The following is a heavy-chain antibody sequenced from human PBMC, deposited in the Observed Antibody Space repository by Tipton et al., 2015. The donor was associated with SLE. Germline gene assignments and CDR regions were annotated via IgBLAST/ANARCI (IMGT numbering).Heavy chain of an antibody. CDR3: AREFDSGLFPGF. V-gene: IGHV1-2*02. Sequence: QLVQSGPEVKKPGASVKVSCKAFGYTFTAYYIHWVRQAPGQGLEWMGWINPDSGGTFYTQKFKGRVTMTRDTSINTAYMELSSLRSDDTALYYCAREFDSGLFPGFWGPGTLATVSS. CDR2: INPDSGGT. D-gene: IGHD6-25*01. J-gene: IGHJ4*02. CDR1: GYTFTAYY.